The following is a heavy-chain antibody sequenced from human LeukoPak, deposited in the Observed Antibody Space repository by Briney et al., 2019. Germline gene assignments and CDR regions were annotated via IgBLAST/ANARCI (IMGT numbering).Heavy chain of an antibody. CDR1: GGSIRSYY. CDR2: IYYSGST. D-gene: IGHD6-19*01. V-gene: IGHV4-59*01. J-gene: IGHJ5*02. CDR3: ARAQPSTWLVPKTNWFDP. Sequence: SETLSLTCTVSGGSIRSYYWSWIRQPPGKGLEWIGYIYYSGSTNYNPSLKSRVTISVDTSKNQFSLKLSSVTAADTAVYYCARAQPSTWLVPKTNWFDPWGQGTLVTVSS.